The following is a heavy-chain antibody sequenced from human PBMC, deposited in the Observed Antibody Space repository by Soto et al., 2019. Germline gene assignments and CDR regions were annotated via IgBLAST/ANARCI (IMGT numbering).Heavy chain of an antibody. V-gene: IGHV1-69*02. CDR1: GGTFSSYT. CDR2: IIPILGIA. D-gene: IGHD5-18*01. CDR3: ARASRADTAMVTCFDY. J-gene: IGHJ4*02. Sequence: QVQLVQSGAEVKKPGSSVKVSCKASGGTFSSYTISWVRQAPGQGLEWMGRIIPILGIANYAQKFQGRVTITADKYTRTAHMKLSRLRFEDTAVYSCARASRADTAMVTCFDYWGQGTLVTVSS.